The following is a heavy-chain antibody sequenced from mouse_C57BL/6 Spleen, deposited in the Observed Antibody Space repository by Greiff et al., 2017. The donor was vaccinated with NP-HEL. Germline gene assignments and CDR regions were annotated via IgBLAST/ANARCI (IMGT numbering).Heavy chain of an antibody. V-gene: IGHV1-15*01. J-gene: IGHJ3*01. D-gene: IGHD2-12*01. CDR3: TRSRLYQRGFAD. CDR2: IDPETGGT. CDR1: GYTFTDYE. Sequence: ESGAELVRPGASVTLSCKASGYTFTDYEMHWVKQTPVHGLEWIGSIDPETGGTAYNQKFKGKAILTAYKSSSTAYMELRSLTSEDSAVYYCTRSRLYQRGFADWGQGTLVTVSA.